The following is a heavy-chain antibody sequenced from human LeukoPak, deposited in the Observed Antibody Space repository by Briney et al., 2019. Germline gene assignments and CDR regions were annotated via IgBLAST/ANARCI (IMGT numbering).Heavy chain of an antibody. J-gene: IGHJ4*02. V-gene: IGHV3-33*01. D-gene: IGHD3-9*01. CDR1: GFTFSSYG. CDR3: ARAGLDDILTGYDY. Sequence: SGGSLRLSCAASGFTFSSYGMHWVRQAPGKGLEWVAVIWYDGSNKYYADSVKDRFTISRDNSKNTLYLQMNSLRAEDTAVYYCARAGLDDILTGYDYWGQGTLVTVSS. CDR2: IWYDGSNK.